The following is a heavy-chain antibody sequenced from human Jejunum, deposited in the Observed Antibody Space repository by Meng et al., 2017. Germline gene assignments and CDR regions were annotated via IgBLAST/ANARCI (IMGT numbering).Heavy chain of an antibody. CDR3: ARDWVAVAD. Sequence: EAPLVGTGGGLIQPGVSLSLSCAASAFAVSTNYMSWVRQAPGKGLEWVSVIYSGGNTYYADSVKGRFTISRDGSKNTLYLQMNSLRAEDTVVYYCARDWVAVADWGQGTLVTVSS. CDR2: IYSGGNT. J-gene: IGHJ4*02. V-gene: IGHV3-53*02. D-gene: IGHD6-19*01. CDR1: AFAVSTNY.